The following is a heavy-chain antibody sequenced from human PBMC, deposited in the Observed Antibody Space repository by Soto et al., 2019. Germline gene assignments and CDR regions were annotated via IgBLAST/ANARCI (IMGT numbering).Heavy chain of an antibody. CDR2: IYSGGST. D-gene: IGHD2-15*01. Sequence: PGGSLRLSCAASGFTVSSNYMSWVRQAPGKGLEWVSVIYSGGSTYYADSVKGRFTISRDNSKNTLFLQMGSLRPEDTAIYYCVKQAHGLDGVAFDYWGQGTQVTVSS. CDR1: GFTVSSNY. CDR3: VKQAHGLDGVAFDY. V-gene: IGHV3-53*05. J-gene: IGHJ4*02.